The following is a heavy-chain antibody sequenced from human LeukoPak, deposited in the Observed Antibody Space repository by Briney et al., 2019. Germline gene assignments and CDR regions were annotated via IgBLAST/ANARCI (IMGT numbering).Heavy chain of an antibody. Sequence: PGGSLRLSCTASGLTFSTYALSWVPQTPGKGLEGLSVISATGSPTYYADSVRGRSTISRDNSKNTLYLQMNSLRAEDTAVYYCARDLWDSGSYYGMDVWGQGTTVTVSS. J-gene: IGHJ6*02. CDR1: GLTFSTYA. CDR2: ISATGSPT. CDR3: ARDLWDSGSYYGMDV. D-gene: IGHD1-26*01. V-gene: IGHV3-23*01.